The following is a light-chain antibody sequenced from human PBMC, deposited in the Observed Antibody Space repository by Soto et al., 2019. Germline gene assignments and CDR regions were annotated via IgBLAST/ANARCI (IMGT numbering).Light chain of an antibody. CDR1: QSVSGY. CDR3: QQRSDWPSIT. Sequence: EIVLTQSPGTLSLSPGERATLSCRASQSVSGYLFWYQKKPGQAPRLLISDASNRATGIPARFSGSGSETDFTLTISSLEPEDFAVYFGQQRSDWPSITFGQGTRLEIK. CDR2: DAS. V-gene: IGKV3-11*01. J-gene: IGKJ5*01.